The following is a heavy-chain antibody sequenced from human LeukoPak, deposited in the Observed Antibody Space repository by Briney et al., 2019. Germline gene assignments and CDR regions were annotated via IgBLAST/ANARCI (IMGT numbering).Heavy chain of an antibody. J-gene: IGHJ4*02. Sequence: SETLSLTCGVSGYFVSSGYYWGWIRQPPGKGLEWIGNIYNTGSTYYNPSLKSRVTISVDTSNNQFSMKLSSVTSADTAVYYCASRTTVTNALSFDYWGQGSLVIVSS. V-gene: IGHV4-38-2*01. D-gene: IGHD4-11*01. CDR2: IYNTGST. CDR1: GYFVSSGYY. CDR3: ASRTTVTNALSFDY.